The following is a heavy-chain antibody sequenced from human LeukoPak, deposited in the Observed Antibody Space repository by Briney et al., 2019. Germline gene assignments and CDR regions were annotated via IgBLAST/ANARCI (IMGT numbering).Heavy chain of an antibody. Sequence: GESLRISCKGSGYTFTNYWIGWVRQMPGRGLEWMGLIYLHSGESRYSASFQGQVIFSADRFISTAYLHWSSLKASDTAIYYCARGSSASSEVNWFDPWGQGTLVTVSS. V-gene: IGHV5-51*01. D-gene: IGHD6-6*01. CDR3: ARGSSASSEVNWFDP. CDR2: IYLHSGES. J-gene: IGHJ5*02. CDR1: GYTFTNYW.